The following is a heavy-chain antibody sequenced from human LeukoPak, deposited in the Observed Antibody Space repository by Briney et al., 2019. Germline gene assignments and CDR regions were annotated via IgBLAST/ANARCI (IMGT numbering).Heavy chain of an antibody. Sequence: PSETLSLTCAVYGGSFSGYYWSWIRQPPGKGLEWIGEINHSGSTNYNPSLKSRVTISVDTSKNQFSLKLSSVTAADTAVYYCARGGPITIFGVVRRWFDPWGQGTLVTVSS. CDR2: INHSGST. D-gene: IGHD3-3*01. CDR3: ARGGPITIFGVVRRWFDP. V-gene: IGHV4-34*01. CDR1: GGSFSGYY. J-gene: IGHJ5*02.